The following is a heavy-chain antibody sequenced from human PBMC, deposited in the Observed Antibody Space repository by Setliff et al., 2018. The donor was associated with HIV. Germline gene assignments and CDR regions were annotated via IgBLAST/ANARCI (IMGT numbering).Heavy chain of an antibody. CDR3: ARREGAGKFDY. Sequence: SETLSLTCTVSGGSISGYYWSWIRQPPGKGLEWIGYIYTSGSTNYNPSLKSRVTMSVDTSKNQFSLKLSSVTAADTAVYYCARREGAGKFDYWGQGTLVTVSA. J-gene: IGHJ4*02. CDR2: IYTSGST. CDR1: GGSISGYY. V-gene: IGHV4-4*09.